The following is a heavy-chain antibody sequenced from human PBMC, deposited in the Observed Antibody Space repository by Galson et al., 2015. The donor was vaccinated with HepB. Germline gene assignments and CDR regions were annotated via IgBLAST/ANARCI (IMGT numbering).Heavy chain of an antibody. J-gene: IGHJ4*02. CDR3: ARGGGSSWYQLFDY. CDR2: IKQDGSEK. CDR1: GFTFSFYW. V-gene: IGHV3-7*01. D-gene: IGHD6-13*01. Sequence: SLRLSCAASGFTFSFYWMTWVRQAPGKGLEWVANIKQDGSEKYYVDSVKGRFTISRNNAKNSLYLQMNSLEAEDTAVYYCARGGGSSWYQLFDYWGQGTLVTVSS.